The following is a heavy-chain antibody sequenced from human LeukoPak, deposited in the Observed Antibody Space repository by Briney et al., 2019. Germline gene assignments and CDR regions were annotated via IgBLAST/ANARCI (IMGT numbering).Heavy chain of an antibody. CDR2: IKPDGSDK. CDR1: GFTFRSYW. V-gene: IGHV3-7*05. Sequence: PGGSLRLSCVASGFTFRSYWMSWVRQAPGKGLEWVANIKPDGSDKYYVDSVKGRFTISRDDAKSSVYLQMNSLRVEDTAVYYCARDGIDYWGQGTLVTVSS. J-gene: IGHJ4*02. CDR3: ARDGIDY.